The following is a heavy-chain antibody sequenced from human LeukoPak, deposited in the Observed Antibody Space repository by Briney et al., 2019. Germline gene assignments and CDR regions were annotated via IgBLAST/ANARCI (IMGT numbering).Heavy chain of an antibody. V-gene: IGHV1-2*02. D-gene: IGHD1-14*01. CDR1: YTFXXXY. CDR3: ARDLSRDNLSFDP. CDR2: INPNSGGT. J-gene: IGHJ5*02. Sequence: YTFXXXYMHWVRQAPGQGLEWMGWINPNSGGTNYAQKFQGRVTMTRDTSISTAYMELSRLRSDDTAVYYCARDLSRDNLSFDPWGQGTLVTVSS.